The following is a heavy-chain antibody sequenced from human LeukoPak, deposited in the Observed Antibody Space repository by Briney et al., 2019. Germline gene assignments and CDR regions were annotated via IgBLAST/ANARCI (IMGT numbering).Heavy chain of an antibody. CDR1: GFTFSRHA. D-gene: IGHD4-11*01. V-gene: IGHV3-23*01. J-gene: IGHJ3*02. Sequence: GGSLRLSCEASGFTFSRHAMSWVRQGPGKGLEWVSTISGSGDTICYADSVKGRFTISRDNYMNTVSLQMNSLRAEDTAIYYCAKDRYSNYVNAFDMWGQGTMVAVSS. CDR3: AKDRYSNYVNAFDM. CDR2: ISGSGDTI.